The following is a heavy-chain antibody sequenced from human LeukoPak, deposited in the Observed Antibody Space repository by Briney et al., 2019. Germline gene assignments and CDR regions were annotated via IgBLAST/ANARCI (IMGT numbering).Heavy chain of an antibody. CDR1: GFTVSDYY. Sequence: GGSLRLSCAASGFTVSDYYMSWIRQAPGKGLEWVSYISSSSSYTNYADSVKGRFTISRDNAKNSLYLQMNSLRAEDTAVYYCARDRMAGTAYYYYGMDVWGQGTTVTVSS. V-gene: IGHV3-11*06. CDR2: ISSSSSYT. J-gene: IGHJ6*02. D-gene: IGHD6-19*01. CDR3: ARDRMAGTAYYYYGMDV.